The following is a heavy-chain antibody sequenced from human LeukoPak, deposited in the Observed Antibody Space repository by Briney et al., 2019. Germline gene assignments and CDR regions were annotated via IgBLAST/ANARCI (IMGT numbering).Heavy chain of an antibody. J-gene: IGHJ4*02. V-gene: IGHV3-21*01. Sequence: GGSLRLSCAASGFTFSSYSMNWVRQAPGKGLEWVSSISSSSSYIYYADSVKGRFTISRDNAKNSLYLQMNSLRAEDTAVYYCAGRLRYPSSTSIYRHYWAQETLVTVSS. D-gene: IGHD2-2*02. CDR1: GFTFSSYS. CDR2: ISSSSSYI. CDR3: AGRLRYPSSTSIYRHY.